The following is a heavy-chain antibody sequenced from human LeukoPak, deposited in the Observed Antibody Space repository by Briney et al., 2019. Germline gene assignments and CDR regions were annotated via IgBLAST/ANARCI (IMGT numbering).Heavy chain of an antibody. CDR1: GFTFSSYS. J-gene: IGHJ6*03. CDR2: ITSSSTYI. D-gene: IGHD2-2*01. V-gene: IGHV3-21*01. Sequence: GGSLRLSCVASGFTFSSYSMNWVRQAPGKGLEWVLSITSSSTYIYYADSVKGRFTISRDNAKNSLYLQMNSLRAEDTAVYYCARDPIVVVPSASFYYYMDVWGKGTTVTVSS. CDR3: ARDPIVVVPSASFYYYMDV.